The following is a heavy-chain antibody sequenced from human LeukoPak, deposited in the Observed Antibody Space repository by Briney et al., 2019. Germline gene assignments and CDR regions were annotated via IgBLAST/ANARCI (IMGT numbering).Heavy chain of an antibody. CDR2: INPNSGGS. Sequence: ASVKVSCKASGYTFPANYMHWVRRAPGQGLEWMGWINPNSGGSNCAQKFQGRVTMTRETSISTAYMELSRLSSDDTAVYYCARVQVSDDNWGFFDYWGQGTLVTVSS. J-gene: IGHJ4*02. CDR3: ARVQVSDDNWGFFDY. D-gene: IGHD1-1*01. CDR1: GYTFPANY. V-gene: IGHV1-2*02.